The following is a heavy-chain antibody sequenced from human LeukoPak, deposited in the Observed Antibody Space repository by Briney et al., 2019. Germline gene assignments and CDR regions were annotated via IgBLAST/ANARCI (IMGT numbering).Heavy chain of an antibody. CDR3: XXXXXTXXGGXXPKASYYYYMDV. D-gene: IGHD2-21*01. J-gene: IGHJ6*03. V-gene: IGHV4-61*02. Sequence: TLXXTXTVSGGSISNGGYYWSWIRQPAGKGLEWIGRIYTSGSTNYNPSLKSRLTISVDTSKNQFSLKLSSVTAADTAVCYXXXXXXTXXGGXXPKASYYYYMDVWGKGTTVTISS. CDR1: GGSISNGGYY. CDR2: IYTSGST.